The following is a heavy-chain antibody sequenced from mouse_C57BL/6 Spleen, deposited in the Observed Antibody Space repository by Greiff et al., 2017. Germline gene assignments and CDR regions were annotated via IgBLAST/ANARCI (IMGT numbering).Heavy chain of an antibody. J-gene: IGHJ3*01. CDR2: ISSGSSTI. CDR3: ARPAQATLFAY. Sequence: VQLKESGGGLVKPGGSLKLSCAASGFTFSDYGMHWVRQAPEKGLEWVAYISSGSSTIYYADTVKGRFTISRDNAKNTLFLQMTSLRSEDTAMYYCARPAQATLFAYWGQGTLVTVSA. V-gene: IGHV5-17*01. D-gene: IGHD3-2*02. CDR1: GFTFSDYG.